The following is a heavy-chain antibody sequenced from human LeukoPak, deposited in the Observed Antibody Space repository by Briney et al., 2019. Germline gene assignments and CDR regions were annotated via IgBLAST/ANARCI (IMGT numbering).Heavy chain of an antibody. CDR2: IKQDGSEK. CDR1: GFTFSSYW. Sequence: GGSLRLSCAASGFTFSSYWMSWVRQAPGKGLEWVANIKQDGSEKYYVDSVKGRFTISRDNAKNSLYLQMNSLRAEDTAVYYCARDVLRSGELLPGYWGQGTLVTVSS. J-gene: IGHJ4*02. V-gene: IGHV3-7*01. CDR3: ARDVLRSGELLPGY. D-gene: IGHD3-10*01.